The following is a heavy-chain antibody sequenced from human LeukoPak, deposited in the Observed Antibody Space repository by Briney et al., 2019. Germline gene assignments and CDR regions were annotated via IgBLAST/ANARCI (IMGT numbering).Heavy chain of an antibody. CDR2: IFYSGCT. CDR1: GGSISSYY. J-gene: IGHJ3*02. CDR3: ARVLRPGYCSSTSCYTHIAAVFGGDAFDI. V-gene: IGHV4-59*12. Sequence: PSETLSLTCTVSGGSISSYYWSWIRQPPGKGLQWIGYIFYSGCTNYNPSLKSRVTMSVDTSKNQFSLKLSSVTAADTAVYYCARVLRPGYCSSTSCYTHIAAVFGGDAFDIWGQGTMVTVSS. D-gene: IGHD2-2*02.